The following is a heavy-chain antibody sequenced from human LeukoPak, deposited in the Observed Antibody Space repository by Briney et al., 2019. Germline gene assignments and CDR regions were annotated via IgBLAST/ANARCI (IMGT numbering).Heavy chain of an antibody. CDR1: GFTFGSPW. D-gene: IGHD3-16*02. V-gene: IGHV3-74*01. CDR3: ARGTAGYHSSYFDY. J-gene: IGHJ4*02. Sequence: GGSLRLSCAAPGFTFGSPWMHWVRQAPGKGLVWVSRINSDGSATAYADSVKGRFTISRDNAENTLYLQMNSLRAEDTAVYYCARGTAGYHSSYFDYWGQGTLVTVSS. CDR2: INSDGSAT.